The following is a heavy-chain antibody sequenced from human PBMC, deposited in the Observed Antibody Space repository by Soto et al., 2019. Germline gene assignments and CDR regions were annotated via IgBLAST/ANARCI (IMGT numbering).Heavy chain of an antibody. V-gene: IGHV1-69*08. CDR1: GGTFSSYT. J-gene: IGHJ5*02. CDR2: IIPILGIA. Sequence: QVQLVQSGAEVKKPGSSVKVSCKASGGTFSSYTISWVRQAPGQGLEWMGRIIPILGIANYAQKFQGRVTITADKSTSTAYNELSSLRSEDTAAYYCAGETGIAARANWFDPWGQGTLVTVSS. D-gene: IGHD6-6*01. CDR3: AGETGIAARANWFDP.